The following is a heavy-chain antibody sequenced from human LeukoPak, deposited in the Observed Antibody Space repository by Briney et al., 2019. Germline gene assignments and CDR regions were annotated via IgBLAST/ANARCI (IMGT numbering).Heavy chain of an antibody. CDR3: ARDSSIVGVTGAGFDS. D-gene: IGHD1-26*01. Sequence: PGGSLRLSCGASGFIFRNCEIMWVRQTRGKGLEGSSYISYSGETTYYADSVKGRFTISRDNAKNSLFLQMNSLRVEDTAIYYCARDSSIVGVTGAGFDSWGQGTLVPVSS. J-gene: IGHJ4*02. V-gene: IGHV3-48*03. CDR1: GFIFRNCE. CDR2: ISYSGETT.